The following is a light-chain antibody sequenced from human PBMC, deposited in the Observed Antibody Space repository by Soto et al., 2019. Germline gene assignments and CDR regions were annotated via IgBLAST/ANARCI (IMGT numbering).Light chain of an antibody. CDR1: QSVSSSY. Sequence: DIVLTQSPGTLSLSPAERATLSCRASQSVSSSYLAWYQQKPGQAPRLLSYGASSRATGIPDRFSGSGSGTDFTLTISRLEPEDFAEYYCQRYGSSPTFGQRTRLEIK. CDR2: GAS. V-gene: IGKV3-20*01. CDR3: QRYGSSPT. J-gene: IGKJ5*01.